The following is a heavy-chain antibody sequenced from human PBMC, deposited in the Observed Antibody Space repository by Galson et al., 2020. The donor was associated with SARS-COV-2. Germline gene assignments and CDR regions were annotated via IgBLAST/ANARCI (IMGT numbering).Heavy chain of an antibody. Sequence: GESLKISCAASGFTFNNYAIHWVRQAPGKGLEWLALISYEGSIKVYADTVKGRSAISRDTSKNTVYLQVSSLRPEDTAIYYCEKVSPQFQLVSDWYFDLWGRGTLVTVAS. V-gene: IGHV3-30*18. CDR3: EKVSPQFQLVSDWYFDL. D-gene: IGHD2-21*01. CDR1: GFTFNNYA. CDR2: ISYEGSIK. J-gene: IGHJ2*01.